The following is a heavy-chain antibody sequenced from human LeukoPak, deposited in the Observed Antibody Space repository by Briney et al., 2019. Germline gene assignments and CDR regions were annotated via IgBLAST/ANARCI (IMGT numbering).Heavy chain of an antibody. D-gene: IGHD3-10*01. Sequence: GASVKVSCKASGYTFTSYGISWVRQAPGQGLEWMGWISAYNGNTNYAQKLQGRVTMTTDTSTSTAYMELRSLRSDDTAAYYCARSMVRGVIYNWFDPWGQGTLVTVSS. CDR2: ISAYNGNT. CDR3: ARSMVRGVIYNWFDP. V-gene: IGHV1-18*04. CDR1: GYTFTSYG. J-gene: IGHJ5*02.